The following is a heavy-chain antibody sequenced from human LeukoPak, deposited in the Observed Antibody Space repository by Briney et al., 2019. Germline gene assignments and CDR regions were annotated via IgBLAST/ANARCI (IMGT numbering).Heavy chain of an antibody. D-gene: IGHD3-9*01. CDR3: ARFTSRILTGYFYYFDY. CDR1: GGSFSGYY. CDR2: INHSGST. Sequence: SETLSLTCAVYGGSFSGYYWSWIRQPPGKGLEWIGEINHSGSTNYNPSLKSRVTISVDTSKNQFSLRSVTAADTAVYYCARFTSRILTGYFYYFDYWGQGTLVTVSS. J-gene: IGHJ4*02. V-gene: IGHV4-34*01.